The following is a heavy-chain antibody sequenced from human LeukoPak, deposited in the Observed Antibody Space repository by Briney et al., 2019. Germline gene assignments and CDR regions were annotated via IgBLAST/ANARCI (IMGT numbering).Heavy chain of an antibody. V-gene: IGHV3-7*01. D-gene: IGHD6-19*01. CDR1: GFNFNTYW. Sequence: GGSLRLSCAASGFNFNTYWMSWVRQAPGKGLEWVANIKQDGSEKFYVDSMKGRFTISRDNSKNSLYLQMNSLRAEDTAVYYCARDLSGWYRFGGGADYWGQGTLVTVSS. CDR3: ARDLSGWYRFGGGADY. CDR2: IKQDGSEK. J-gene: IGHJ4*02.